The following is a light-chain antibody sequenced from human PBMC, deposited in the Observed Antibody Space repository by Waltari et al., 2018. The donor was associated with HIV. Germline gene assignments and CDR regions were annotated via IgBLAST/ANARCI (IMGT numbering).Light chain of an antibody. Sequence: QAALTQPASVSGSPGKSITISCTGTRSDVGSYNLVSWYQQHPGKAPKLMIYEGSKRPSGVSNRFSGSKSGNTASLTISGLQAEDEADYYCCSYAGSSLYVFGTGTKVTVL. CDR1: RSDVGSYNL. CDR3: CSYAGSSLYV. CDR2: EGS. J-gene: IGLJ1*01. V-gene: IGLV2-23*01.